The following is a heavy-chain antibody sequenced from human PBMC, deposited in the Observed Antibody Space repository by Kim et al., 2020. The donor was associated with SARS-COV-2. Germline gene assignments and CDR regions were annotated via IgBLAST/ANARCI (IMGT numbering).Heavy chain of an antibody. CDR2: IYSGGST. CDR1: GFTVSSNY. J-gene: IGHJ6*02. D-gene: IGHD6-19*01. Sequence: GGSLRLSCAASGFTVSSNYMSWVRQAPGKGLEWVSVIYSGGSTYYADSVKGRFTISRDNSKNTLYLQMNSLRAEDTAVYYCARDARVAVAGKYYYYYGMDVWGQGTTVTVSS. CDR3: ARDARVAVAGKYYYYYGMDV. V-gene: IGHV3-53*01.